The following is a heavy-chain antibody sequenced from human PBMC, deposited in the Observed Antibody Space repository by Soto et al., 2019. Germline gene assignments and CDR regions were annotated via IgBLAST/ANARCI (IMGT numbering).Heavy chain of an antibody. CDR1: GGSVSSGSYY. CDR2: IYYSGST. J-gene: IGHJ5*02. CDR3: ARGGTVVTPFGSPKNWFDP. Sequence: SETLSLTCTVSGGSVSSGSYYWSWIRQPPGKGLEWIGYIYYSGSTNYNPSLKSRVTISVDTSKNQFSLKLRSVTAADTAVYYCARGGTVVTPFGSPKNWFDPWGQGPLVTVSS. V-gene: IGHV4-61*01. D-gene: IGHD2-21*02.